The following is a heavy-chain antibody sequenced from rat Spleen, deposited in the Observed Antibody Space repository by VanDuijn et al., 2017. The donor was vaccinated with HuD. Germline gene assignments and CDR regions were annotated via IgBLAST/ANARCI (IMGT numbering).Heavy chain of an antibody. CDR2: ISHDGGTS. CDR1: GFTFSDFH. Sequence: VQLVESGGGLVQPGRSLKLSCAASGFTFSDFHMAWVRQGPTKGLEWVASISHDGGTSYYRDSMKGRFTISRDNTKSSLFLQMDSLRSEDTATYYCTTDATDGYFPYWGQGVMVTVSS. D-gene: IGHD1-6*01. CDR3: TTDATDGYFPY. V-gene: IGHV5-20*01. J-gene: IGHJ2*01.